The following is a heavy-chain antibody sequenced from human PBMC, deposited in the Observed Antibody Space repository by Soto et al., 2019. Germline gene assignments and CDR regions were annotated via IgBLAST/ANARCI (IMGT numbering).Heavy chain of an antibody. CDR1: GFTFSSYS. D-gene: IGHD6-19*01. Sequence: GGPLRLSCAASGFTFSSYSMNWVRQAPGKGLEWVSSISSSSSYIYYADSVKGRFTISRDNAKNSLYLQMNSLRAEDTAVYYCARDMVAGYGMDVWGQGTTVTVSS. CDR3: ARDMVAGYGMDV. CDR2: ISSSSSYI. J-gene: IGHJ6*02. V-gene: IGHV3-21*01.